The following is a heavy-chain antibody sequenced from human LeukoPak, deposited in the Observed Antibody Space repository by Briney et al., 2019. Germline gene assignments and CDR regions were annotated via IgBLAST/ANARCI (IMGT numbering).Heavy chain of an antibody. V-gene: IGHV3-23*01. CDR3: AKVGQQLVFDY. Sequence: GGSLRLSCAASGFTFSSYAMSWVRQAPGKGLEWVSAISGSGGSTYYADSVKGPFTISRDNSKNTLSLQMNSLRAEDTAVYYCAKVGQQLVFDYWGQGTLVTVSS. J-gene: IGHJ4*02. CDR1: GFTFSSYA. D-gene: IGHD6-13*01. CDR2: ISGSGGST.